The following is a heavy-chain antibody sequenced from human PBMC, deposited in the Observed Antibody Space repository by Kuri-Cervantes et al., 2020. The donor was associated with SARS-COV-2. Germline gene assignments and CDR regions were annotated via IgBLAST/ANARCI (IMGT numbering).Heavy chain of an antibody. V-gene: IGHV4-59*01. CDR3: ARVVLVDFWSGYSTHSYYYYGMDV. D-gene: IGHD3-3*01. CDR2: IYYSGST. J-gene: IGHJ6*02. CDR1: GGSFSGYY. Sequence: GSLRLSCAVYGGSFSGYYWGWIRQPPGKGLEWIGYIYYSGSTNYNPSLKSRVTISVDTSKNQFSLKLSSVTAADTAVYYCARVVLVDFWSGYSTHSYYYYGMDVWGQGTTVTVSS.